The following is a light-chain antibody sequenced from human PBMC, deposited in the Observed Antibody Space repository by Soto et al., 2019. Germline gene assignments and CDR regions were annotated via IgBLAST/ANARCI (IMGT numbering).Light chain of an antibody. V-gene: IGKV4-1*01. CDR3: QRYYGTPLT. Sequence: DFVMTQSPDSLAVSLGARATINCKSSHSVLFGSNNYLARYQQKSGQPPKLLINWASTRGSGVPDRFSGSGSGTDFTLTISSLQAEDVAVYYCQRYYGTPLTFGGGTKVEIK. J-gene: IGKJ4*01. CDR2: WAS. CDR1: HSVLFGSNNY.